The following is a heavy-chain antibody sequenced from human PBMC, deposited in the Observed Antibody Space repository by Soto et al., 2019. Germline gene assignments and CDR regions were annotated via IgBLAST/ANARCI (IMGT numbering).Heavy chain of an antibody. CDR1: GVTISSYG. V-gene: IGHV3-33*01. D-gene: IGHD3-22*01. Sequence: GRSPRLSCPAAGVTISSYGMHRVRQAPGKGLEWVAVIWYDGSNKYYADSVKGRFTISRDNSKNTLYLQMNSLRAEDTAVYYCATGYYYDSSGYYHLWGQGTLVTVSS. J-gene: IGHJ5*02. CDR3: ATGYYYDSSGYYHL. CDR2: IWYDGSNK.